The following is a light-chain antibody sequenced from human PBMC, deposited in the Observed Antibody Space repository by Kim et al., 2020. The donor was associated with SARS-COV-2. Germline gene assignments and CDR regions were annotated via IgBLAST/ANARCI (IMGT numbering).Light chain of an antibody. CDR1: QNVNYN. V-gene: IGKV3-15*01. Sequence: PGERATLPGKPSQNVNYNLCWYQQKPCHAPRLHMYRASTRATGTPARFSSSGSGTEFTLTISSLQSEDIAIYYRQEYHNWPPRFTFGQGTKLEI. CDR3: QEYHNWPPRFT. CDR2: RAS. J-gene: IGKJ2*01.